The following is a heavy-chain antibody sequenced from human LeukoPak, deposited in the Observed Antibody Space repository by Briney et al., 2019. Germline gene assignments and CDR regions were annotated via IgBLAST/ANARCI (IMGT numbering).Heavy chain of an antibody. J-gene: IGHJ4*02. D-gene: IGHD4-17*01. CDR3: ASSFGGDYILDY. Sequence: SETLSLTCTVSGDSISSGSYYWNWIRQPAGKGLEWIGRVYMNRNINYNPSLKSRVTISVDTSKNQFSLKLSSVTAADTAVYYCASSFGGDYILDYWGQGTLVTVSS. CDR1: GDSISSGSYY. V-gene: IGHV4-61*02. CDR2: VYMNRNI.